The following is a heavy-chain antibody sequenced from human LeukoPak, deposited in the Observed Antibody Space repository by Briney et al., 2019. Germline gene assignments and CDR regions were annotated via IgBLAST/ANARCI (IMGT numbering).Heavy chain of an antibody. D-gene: IGHD2-2*01. CDR3: ARGVVPAAILGWFDP. CDR1: GYTFTSYG. J-gene: IGHJ5*02. Sequence: ASVKVSCKASGYTFTSYGISWVRQAPGQGFEWMGWISAYNGNTNYAQKLQGRVTMTTDTSTSTAYMELRSLRSDDTAVYYCARGVVPAAILGWFDPWGQGTLVTVSS. CDR2: ISAYNGNT. V-gene: IGHV1-18*01.